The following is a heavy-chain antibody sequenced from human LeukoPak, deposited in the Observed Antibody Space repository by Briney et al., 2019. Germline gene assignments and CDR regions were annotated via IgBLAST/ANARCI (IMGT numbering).Heavy chain of an antibody. CDR2: IYYSGST. Sequence: SETLSLTCTVSGGSISSYYWSWIRQPPGKGLEWIGYIYYSGSTNYNPSLKSRVTISVDTSKNQFSLKLSSVTAADTAIYYCARDGRAGSLFAYWGQGTLVTVSS. CDR1: GGSISSYY. V-gene: IGHV4-59*01. D-gene: IGHD6-19*01. CDR3: ARDGRAGSLFAY. J-gene: IGHJ4*02.